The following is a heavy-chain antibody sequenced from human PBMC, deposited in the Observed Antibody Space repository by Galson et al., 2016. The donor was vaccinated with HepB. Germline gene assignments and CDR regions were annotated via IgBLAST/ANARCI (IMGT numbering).Heavy chain of an antibody. Sequence: SLRLSCAASGFTFSRYAMSWVRQAPGKGLEWVSSISGNSDTTYYTDSVRGRFTISRDNSKQTLFLELSSLRAEDTGIYYCAKEFTMIRGVRPNYSYYFALDVWGQGTTVTVSS. D-gene: IGHD3-10*01. J-gene: IGHJ6*02. CDR2: ISGNSDTT. V-gene: IGHV3-23*01. CDR3: AKEFTMIRGVRPNYSYYFALDV. CDR1: GFTFSRYA.